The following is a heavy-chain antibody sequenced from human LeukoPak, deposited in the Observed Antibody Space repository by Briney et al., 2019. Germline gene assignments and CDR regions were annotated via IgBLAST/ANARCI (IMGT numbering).Heavy chain of an antibody. V-gene: IGHV3-30*04. CDR2: ISYDGSNK. CDR1: GVTFSSYA. J-gene: IGHJ4*02. D-gene: IGHD2-15*01. CDR3: ASDRAIVVVAADPATFDY. Sequence: GGSLRLSCAACGVTFSSYAMQWVRQAPGKGLEWVGVISYDGSNKYYADSVKGRFTICRVNSKNTLYLQTNSPRAADTAVSYCASDRAIVVVAADPATFDYWGQGHLVTVSS.